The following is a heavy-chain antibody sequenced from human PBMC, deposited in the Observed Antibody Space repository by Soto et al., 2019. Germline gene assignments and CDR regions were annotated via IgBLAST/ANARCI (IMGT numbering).Heavy chain of an antibody. CDR1: GGSVSSYY. V-gene: IGHV4-39*01. CDR2: IYYSGTT. D-gene: IGHD1-26*01. Sequence: SETLALTCTVFGGSVSSYYWDWIRQPPRKGLEWIGSIYYSGTTYYNPSLKSRLTISVDTSKNQFSLKLSSVTAADTAVYYCARHRLLTPPVYWGQGTLVTVSS. J-gene: IGHJ4*02. CDR3: ARHRLLTPPVY.